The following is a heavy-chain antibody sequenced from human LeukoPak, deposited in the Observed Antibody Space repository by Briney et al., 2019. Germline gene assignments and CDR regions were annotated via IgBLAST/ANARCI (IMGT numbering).Heavy chain of an antibody. V-gene: IGHV4-31*03. D-gene: IGHD6-6*01. CDR3: ARGLIAARPFDY. Sequence: SETLSLTCTVSGGSISSGGYFWSWIRQNPGKGLEWIGYIYHGGNTYYNPSLKSRVTISVDTSKNQFSLTLSSVTAADTDMYYCARGLIAARPFDYWGQGNLVTVSS. CDR1: GGSISSGGYF. CDR2: IYHGGNT. J-gene: IGHJ4*02.